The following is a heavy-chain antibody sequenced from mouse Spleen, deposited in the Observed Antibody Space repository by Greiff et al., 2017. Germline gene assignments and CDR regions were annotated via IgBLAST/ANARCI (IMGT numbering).Heavy chain of an antibody. D-gene: IGHD2-4*01. V-gene: IGHV5-9-3*01. J-gene: IGHJ3*01. CDR3: ARHEYDYDGAWFAY. CDR2: ISSGGSYT. CDR1: GFTFSSYA. Sequence: EVKLVESGGGLVKPGGSLKLSCAASGFTFSSYAMSWVRQTPENRLEWVATISSGGSYTYYPDSVKGRFTISRDNAKNTLYLQMSSLRSEDTAMYYCARHEYDYDGAWFAYWGQGTLVTVSA.